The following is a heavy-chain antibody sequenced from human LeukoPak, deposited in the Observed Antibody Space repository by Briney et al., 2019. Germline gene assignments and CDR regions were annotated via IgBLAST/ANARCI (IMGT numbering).Heavy chain of an antibody. Sequence: SVKVSCKASGFTFTSSAVQWVRQARGQRLEWIGWIVVGSGNTNYAQKFQERVTITRDMSTSTAYMELSSLRSEDTAVYYCAALSGDGYSLFDYWGQGTLVTVSS. CDR3: AALSGDGYSLFDY. V-gene: IGHV1-58*01. D-gene: IGHD5-24*01. CDR1: GFTFTSSA. CDR2: IVVGSGNT. J-gene: IGHJ4*02.